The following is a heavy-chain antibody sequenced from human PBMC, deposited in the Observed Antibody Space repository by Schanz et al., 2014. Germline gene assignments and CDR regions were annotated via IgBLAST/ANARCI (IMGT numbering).Heavy chain of an antibody. CDR3: ARAGYCTSVSCSLFVSDY. CDR1: GITFSTSA. J-gene: IGHJ4*02. Sequence: EVHLVESGGGLVQPGGSLRLSCAASGITFSTSAMSWVRQVPGKGLEWVSAILGLASTTYYADSVKGRFTISRDNSKNLLYLQMNSLRAEDTAVYYCARAGYCTSVSCSLFVSDYWGQGTLVTVSS. D-gene: IGHD2-2*03. V-gene: IGHV3-23*04. CDR2: ILGLASTT.